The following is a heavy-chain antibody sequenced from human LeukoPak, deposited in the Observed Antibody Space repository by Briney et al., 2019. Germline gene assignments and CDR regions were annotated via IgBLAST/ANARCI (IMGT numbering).Heavy chain of an antibody. D-gene: IGHD3-22*01. V-gene: IGHV4-59*08. CDR1: GGSINNYY. CDR3: ARHGYDSNGLD. Sequence: SETLSLTCTVSGGSINNYYWSWIRQPPGQGLQWIGYVYYSGRTSYDPALQSRVTISVDTSKRECSLKLSSVIAADTAVYYCARHGYDSNGLDWGQGTLVTVSS. J-gene: IGHJ4*02. CDR2: VYYSGRT.